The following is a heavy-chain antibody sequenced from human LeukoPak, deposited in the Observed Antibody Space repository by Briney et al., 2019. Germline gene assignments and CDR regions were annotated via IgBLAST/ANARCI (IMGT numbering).Heavy chain of an antibody. CDR1: GFTFSSYA. CDR3: AKTRLVATINYFDY. CDR2: ISGSGGST. Sequence: GGSLRLSCAASGFTFSSYAMSWVRQAPGKGLEWVSAISGSGGSTYYADSVKGRFTISRDNSKNTLYLQMNSLRAEDTAVYYRAKTRLVATINYFDYWGQGTLVTVSS. V-gene: IGHV3-23*01. J-gene: IGHJ4*02. D-gene: IGHD5-12*01.